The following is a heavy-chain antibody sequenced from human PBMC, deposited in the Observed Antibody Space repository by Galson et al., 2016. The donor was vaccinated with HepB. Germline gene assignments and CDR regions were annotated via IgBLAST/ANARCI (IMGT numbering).Heavy chain of an antibody. CDR3: ARSGDGNWFES. CDR1: GYTFTSYG. Sequence: CKASGYTFTSYGIGWVRQAPGQGLEWMGWISGYNGYTDSAQRLQGRVTMTTDTSTSTAYTELSSLRSDDTAVYYCARSGDGNWFESWGQGTLVTVSS. J-gene: IGHJ5*01. CDR2: ISGYNGYT. D-gene: IGHD2-21*02. V-gene: IGHV1-18*04.